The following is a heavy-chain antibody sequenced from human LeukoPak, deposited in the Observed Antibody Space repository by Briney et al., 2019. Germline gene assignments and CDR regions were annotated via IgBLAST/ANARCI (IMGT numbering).Heavy chain of an antibody. CDR3: ARNNAMDV. D-gene: IGHD2-8*01. CDR2: VNRDGSET. Sequence: GGSLTLSCAASGFAVSSHWMTWVRQVPGRGPEWVANVNRDGSETYYLDSVKGRFTISKDNANNSLYLQMNSLRAEDTALYHCARNNAMDVWGQGTTVIVSS. V-gene: IGHV3-7*03. CDR1: GFAVSSHW. J-gene: IGHJ6*02.